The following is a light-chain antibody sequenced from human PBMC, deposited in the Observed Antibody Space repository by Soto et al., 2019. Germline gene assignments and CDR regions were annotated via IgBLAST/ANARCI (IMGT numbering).Light chain of an antibody. CDR3: QQSGSSPPYT. J-gene: IGKJ2*01. V-gene: IGKV3-20*01. Sequence: EIVLTQSPGTLYLSPGERATLSCRASQSVGSSYFIWYQQNPGQAPRLLIYGASSRATGIPDRCSGSRSGTDFTLTISRLQPADVAVYYCQQSGSSPPYTFGRGTKLEIK. CDR2: GAS. CDR1: QSVGSSY.